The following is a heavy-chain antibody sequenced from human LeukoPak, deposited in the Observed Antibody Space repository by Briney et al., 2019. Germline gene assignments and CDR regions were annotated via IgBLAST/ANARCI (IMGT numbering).Heavy chain of an antibody. J-gene: IGHJ3*02. Sequence: RGSARLSCAASGFTFSSYGMHWVSQAPGKGLEWVAVIWYDGSNKYYADSVKGRFTISRDNSKNTLYLQMNSLRAEDTAVYYCARDANWGFDAFDICGQGRIFTGSS. V-gene: IGHV3-33*01. D-gene: IGHD7-27*01. CDR2: IWYDGSNK. CDR3: ARDANWGFDAFDI. CDR1: GFTFSSYG.